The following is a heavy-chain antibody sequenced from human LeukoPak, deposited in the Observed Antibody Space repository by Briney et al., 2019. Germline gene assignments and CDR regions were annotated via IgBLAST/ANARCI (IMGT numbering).Heavy chain of an antibody. CDR1: GFTFSSYG. J-gene: IGHJ6*03. Sequence: GGSLRLSCAASGFTFSSYGMHWVRQAPGKGLEWVAFIRYDGSNKYYADSVKGRSTISRDNSKNTLYLQMNSLRAEDTAVYYCAKEGDYYYYYMDVWGKGTTVTVSS. V-gene: IGHV3-30*02. D-gene: IGHD1-26*01. CDR2: IRYDGSNK. CDR3: AKEGDYYYYYMDV.